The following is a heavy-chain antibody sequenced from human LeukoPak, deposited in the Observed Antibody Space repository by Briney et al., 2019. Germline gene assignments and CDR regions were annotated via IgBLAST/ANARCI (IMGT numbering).Heavy chain of an antibody. CDR1: GFTFSSYS. J-gene: IGHJ3*02. D-gene: IGHD3-22*01. CDR3: ARDYSYDSSGYYSWWAFDI. V-gene: IGHV3-21*01. CDR2: ISSSSRYI. Sequence: PGGSLGLSCAASGFTFSSYSMNWVRQAPGKGLEWVSSISSSSRYIYYADSVKGRFTISRDNAKNSLYLQMNSLRAEDTAVYYCARDYSYDSSGYYSWWAFDIWGQGTMVTVSS.